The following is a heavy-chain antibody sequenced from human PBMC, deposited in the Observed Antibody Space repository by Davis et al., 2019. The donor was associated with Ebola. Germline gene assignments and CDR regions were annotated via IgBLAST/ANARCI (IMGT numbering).Heavy chain of an antibody. CDR3: ARLEWMVAATGFFDY. CDR1: GGSIGSTTYY. CDR2: IYHSGST. J-gene: IGHJ4*02. V-gene: IGHV4-39*07. D-gene: IGHD2-15*01. Sequence: MPSETLSLTCTVSGGSIGSTTYYWGWIRQPPGKGLEWIGYIYHSGSTYYNPSLKSRVTISVDRSKNQFSLKLSSVTAADTAVYYCARLEWMVAATGFFDYWGQGTLVTVSS.